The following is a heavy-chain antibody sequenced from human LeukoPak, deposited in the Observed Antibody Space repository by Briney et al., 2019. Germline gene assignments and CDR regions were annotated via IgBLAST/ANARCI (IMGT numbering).Heavy chain of an antibody. CDR1: GYTFTGYY. J-gene: IGHJ4*02. CDR2: INPNSGGT. CDR3: ARAPPYSSGWYSCDY. Sequence: SVKVSCKASGYTFTGYYMHWVRQAPGQGLEWMGRINPNSGGTHYAQKFQGRATMARDTSISTAYMELSRLRSEDTAVYYCARAPPYSSGWYSCDYWGQGTLVTVSS. V-gene: IGHV1-2*06. D-gene: IGHD6-19*01.